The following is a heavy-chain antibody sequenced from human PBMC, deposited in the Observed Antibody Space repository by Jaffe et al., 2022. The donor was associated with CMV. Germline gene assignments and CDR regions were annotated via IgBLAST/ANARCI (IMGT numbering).Heavy chain of an antibody. D-gene: IGHD3-10*01. J-gene: IGHJ5*02. CDR1: GGSISSSSYY. V-gene: IGHV4-39*01. Sequence: QLQLQESGPGLVKPSETLSLTCTVSGGSISSSSYYWGWIRQPPGKGLEWIGSIYYSGSTYYNPSLKSRVTISVDTSKNQFSLKLSSVTAADTAVYYCARTPRKGSGWFDPWGQGTLVTVSS. CDR2: IYYSGST. CDR3: ARTPRKGSGWFDP.